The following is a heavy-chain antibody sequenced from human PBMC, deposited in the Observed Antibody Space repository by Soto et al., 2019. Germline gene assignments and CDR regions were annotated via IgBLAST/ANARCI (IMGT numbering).Heavy chain of an antibody. V-gene: IGHV1-3*01. CDR1: GYTFTSYA. J-gene: IGHJ6*03. D-gene: IGHD6-6*01. CDR3: ARSGSSGIYYYYYYMDV. CDR2: INAGNGNT. Sequence: QVQLVQSGAEVKKPGASVKVSCKASGYTFTSYAMHWVRQAPGQRLEWMGWINAGNGNTKYSQKFQGRVTITRDTSASTAYMELSRLRSEDTAVYYCARSGSSGIYYYYYYMDVWGKGTTVTVSS.